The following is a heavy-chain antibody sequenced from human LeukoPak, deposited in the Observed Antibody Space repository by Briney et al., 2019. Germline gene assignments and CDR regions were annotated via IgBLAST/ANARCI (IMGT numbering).Heavy chain of an antibody. J-gene: IGHJ6*02. CDR3: ARVMTTVTNYYYYGMDV. Sequence: PGGSLRLSCAASGFTFSSYGMHWVRQAPGKGLEWVAVIWYDGSNKYYADSVRGRFTISRDNSKNTLYLQMNSLRAEDTAVYYCARVMTTVTNYYYYGMDVWGQGTTVTVSS. CDR1: GFTFSSYG. CDR2: IWYDGSNK. V-gene: IGHV3-33*01. D-gene: IGHD4-17*01.